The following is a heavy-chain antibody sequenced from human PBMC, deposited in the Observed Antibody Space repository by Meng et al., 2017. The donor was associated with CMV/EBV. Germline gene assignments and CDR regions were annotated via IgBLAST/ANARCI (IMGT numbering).Heavy chain of an antibody. D-gene: IGHD4-17*01. V-gene: IGHV4-39*07. J-gene: IGHJ4*02. Sequence: SETLSPTCTVSGCSIVSSSYYWGWIRQPPGKGLEWIGSIYYSGSTYYNPSLKSRVTISVDTSKNQFSLKLSSVTAADTAVYYCARDPNGDYVGWDYWGQGTMVTVSS. CDR3: ARDPNGDYVGWDY. CDR1: GCSIVSSSYY. CDR2: IYYSGST.